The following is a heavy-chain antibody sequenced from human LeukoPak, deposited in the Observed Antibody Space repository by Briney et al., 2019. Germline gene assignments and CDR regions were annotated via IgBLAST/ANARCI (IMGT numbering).Heavy chain of an antibody. J-gene: IGHJ1*01. V-gene: IGHV3-74*01. Sequence: PGGSLRLSCAASGFTFSSYWMHWVRQAPGKGLVWVSRIKSDGNTNYADSVKGRFTISRDKAKNSVSLQMNSLRAEDTGVYYCARAPSESGGYYPEYFRHWGQGTLVTVSS. CDR2: IKSDGNT. CDR3: ARAPSESGGYYPEYFRH. D-gene: IGHD3-22*01. CDR1: GFTFSSYW.